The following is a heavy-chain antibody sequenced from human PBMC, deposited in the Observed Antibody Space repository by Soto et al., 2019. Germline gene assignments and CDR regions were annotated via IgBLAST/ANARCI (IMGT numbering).Heavy chain of an antibody. CDR3: ACLRGDTAMAYYYYGMDV. CDR2: INPNSGGT. Sequence: QVQLVQSGAEVKKPGASVKVSCKASGYTFTGYYMHWVRQAPGQGLEWMGWINPNSGGTNYAQKFQGRVTMTRDTSISTAYMELSRLRSDDTVVYYCACLRGDTAMAYYYYGMDVWGQGTTVTVSS. CDR1: GYTFTGYY. D-gene: IGHD5-18*01. V-gene: IGHV1-2*02. J-gene: IGHJ6*02.